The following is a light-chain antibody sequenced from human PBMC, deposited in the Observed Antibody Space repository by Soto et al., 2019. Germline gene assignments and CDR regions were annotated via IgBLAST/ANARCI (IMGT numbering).Light chain of an antibody. CDR1: QSISSW. CDR3: QQYNSYWWT. CDR2: KAS. V-gene: IGKV1-5*03. Sequence: DIQMTQSPSTLSASVGDRVTITCRASQSISSWLAWFQQKPGKAPKLLIYKASNLDSGVPSRFSGSGSGTEFTLTISALHPDDFATYYCQQYNSYWWTFGHGTKVEI. J-gene: IGKJ1*01.